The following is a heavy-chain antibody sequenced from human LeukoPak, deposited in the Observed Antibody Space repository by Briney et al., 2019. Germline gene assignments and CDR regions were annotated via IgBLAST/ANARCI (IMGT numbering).Heavy chain of an antibody. CDR1: GGSISSYY. CDR3: ARDYYGDYGDY. CDR2: IYYSGST. D-gene: IGHD4-17*01. J-gene: IGHJ4*02. V-gene: IGHV4-59*12. Sequence: PSETLSLTCTVSGGSISSYYWSWIRQPPGKGLEWIGYIYYSGSTNYNPSLKSRVTISVDTSKNQFSLKLSSVTAADTAVYYCARDYYGDYGDYWGQGTLVTVSS.